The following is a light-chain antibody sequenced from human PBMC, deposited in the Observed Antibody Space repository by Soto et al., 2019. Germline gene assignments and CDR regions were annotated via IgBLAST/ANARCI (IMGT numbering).Light chain of an antibody. CDR2: ATS. CDR1: QSVGNN. Sequence: EIVVTQSPATLSVSPGERATLSCRASQSVGNNFAWYQQKPGQAPRLLIFATSTRATGVPARFSGSGSGTEFTLTIRSLQSEDFAVYYCQQDGAWPLTFGGGAKVEIE. CDR3: QQDGAWPLT. V-gene: IGKV3-15*01. J-gene: IGKJ4*01.